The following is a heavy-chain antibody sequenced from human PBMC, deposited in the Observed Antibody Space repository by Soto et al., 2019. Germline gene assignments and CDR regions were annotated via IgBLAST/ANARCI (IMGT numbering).Heavy chain of an antibody. CDR2: ISGSGGST. D-gene: IGHD6-19*01. Sequence: GGSLRLSCAASGFTFSSYAMSWVRQAPGKGLEWVSAISGSGGSTYYADSVKGRFTISRDNSKNTLYLQMNSLRAEDTAVYYCAKEGGYIAVAGTFHHYYGMDVWGQGTTVTVSS. CDR3: AKEGGYIAVAGTFHHYYGMDV. CDR1: GFTFSSYA. J-gene: IGHJ6*02. V-gene: IGHV3-23*01.